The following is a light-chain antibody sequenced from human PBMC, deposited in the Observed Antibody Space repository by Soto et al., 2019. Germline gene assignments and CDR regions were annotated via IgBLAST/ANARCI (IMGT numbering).Light chain of an antibody. Sequence: EIVLTQSPCTLSFSAWERAALSCRASQSVSSSYLAWYQQKPGQAPRLLIYGASSRATGIPDRFSGSGSGTDFTLTISRLEPEDFALFYCQYHGSSPITFGQGTRLEIK. CDR2: GAS. J-gene: IGKJ5*01. V-gene: IGKV3-20*01. CDR1: QSVSSSY. CDR3: QYHGSSPIT.